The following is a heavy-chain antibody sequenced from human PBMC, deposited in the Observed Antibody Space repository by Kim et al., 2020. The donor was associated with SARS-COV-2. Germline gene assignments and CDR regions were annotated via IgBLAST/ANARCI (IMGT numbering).Heavy chain of an antibody. J-gene: IGHJ6*02. Sequence: GGSLRLSCAASGFTFTNYAMSWVRQAPGKGLAWVSDINFIGSSAYYADSVKGRFTISRDNFKNTLYLQMNSLRADDTAVYYCAKSRSTYLREAMDVWGQGTTVTVSS. CDR3: AKSRSTYLREAMDV. CDR2: INFIGSSA. V-gene: IGHV3-23*01. CDR1: GFTFTNYA.